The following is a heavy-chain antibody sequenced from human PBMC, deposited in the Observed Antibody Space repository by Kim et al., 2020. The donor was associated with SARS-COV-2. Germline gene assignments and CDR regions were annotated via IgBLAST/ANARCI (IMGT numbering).Heavy chain of an antibody. CDR2: ISAYNGNT. J-gene: IGHJ4*02. CDR3: ARDRKLGSKWLLSEVDY. D-gene: IGHD3-3*01. CDR1: GYTFTSYG. V-gene: IGHV1-18*04. Sequence: ASVKVSCKASGYTFTSYGISWVRQAPGQGLEWMGWISAYNGNTNYAQKLQGRVTMTTDTSTSTAYMELRSLRSDDTAVYYCARDRKLGSKWLLSEVDYWGQGTLVTVSS.